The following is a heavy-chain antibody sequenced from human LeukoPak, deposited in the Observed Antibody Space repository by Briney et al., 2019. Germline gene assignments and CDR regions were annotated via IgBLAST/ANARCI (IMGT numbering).Heavy chain of an antibody. Sequence: PGESLQISCKGSGYSFTSYWIGWVRRMPGKGLEWMGIIYPGDSDTRYSPSFQGQVTISADKSISTAYLQWSSLKASDTAMYYCARPHIAAAGKETYYFDYWGQGTLVTVSS. CDR2: IYPGDSDT. D-gene: IGHD6-13*01. CDR1: GYSFTSYW. CDR3: ARPHIAAAGKETYYFDY. J-gene: IGHJ4*02. V-gene: IGHV5-51*01.